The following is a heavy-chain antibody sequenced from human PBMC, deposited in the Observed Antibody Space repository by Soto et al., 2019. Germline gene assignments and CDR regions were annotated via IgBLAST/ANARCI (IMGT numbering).Heavy chain of an antibody. D-gene: IGHD6-13*01. CDR2: MNPNSGKT. CDR1: GYTFTSYD. CDR3: ARAYSSTWYEEGY. J-gene: IGHJ4*02. V-gene: IGHV1-8*01. Sequence: VQLVQSGAEVKKPGASVKVSCKASGYTFTSYDINWVRQATGQGLEWMGCMNPNSGKTVYAQKFQARVTMTRDTSISTAYMGLSGLRSEDTAVYYCARAYSSTWYEEGYWGQGTLVTVSS.